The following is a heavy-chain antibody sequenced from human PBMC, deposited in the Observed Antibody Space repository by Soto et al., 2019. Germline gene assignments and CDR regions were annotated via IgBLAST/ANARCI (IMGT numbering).Heavy chain of an antibody. CDR1: GFTFNTFG. D-gene: IGHD2-15*01. V-gene: IGHV3-33*01. CDR3: ARIDCTGGSCRPYAYYDMDV. CDR2: IWYDGSIK. J-gene: IGHJ6*02. Sequence: PGGSLRLSCAASGFTFNTFGMHWVRQAPGRGLEWVAVIWYDGSIKYYADSVKGRFTVSRDNSKNMLYLQMNSLRAEDTAVYYCARIDCTGGSCRPYAYYDMDVWGQGTTVTVSS.